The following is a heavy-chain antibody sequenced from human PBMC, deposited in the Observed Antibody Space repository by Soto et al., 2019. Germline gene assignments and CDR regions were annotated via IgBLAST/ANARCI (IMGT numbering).Heavy chain of an antibody. V-gene: IGHV3-30-3*01. CDR2: ISYDGSNK. Sequence: GGSLRLSCAASGFTFSSYAKHWVRQAPGKGLEWVAVISYDGSNKYYADSVKGRFTISRDNSKNTLYLQMNSLRAEDTAVYHCASGYSNYTYYYGMDVWGQGTTVTVSS. D-gene: IGHD4-4*01. J-gene: IGHJ6*02. CDR1: GFTFSSYA. CDR3: ASGYSNYTYYYGMDV.